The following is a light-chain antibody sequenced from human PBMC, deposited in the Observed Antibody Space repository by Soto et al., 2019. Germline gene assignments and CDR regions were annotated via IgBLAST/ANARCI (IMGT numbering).Light chain of an antibody. J-gene: IGLJ1*01. CDR2: EVS. Sequence: QSALTQPASVSGSPGQSITNSCTGTSSDVGGYNYVSWYQQHPGKAPKLMISEVSNRPSGVSDRFSGSKSGDTASLTISGLQAEDEAEYYCSSYTSSTTRVFGTGTKVTVL. CDR3: SSYTSSTTRV. CDR1: SSDVGGYNY. V-gene: IGLV2-14*01.